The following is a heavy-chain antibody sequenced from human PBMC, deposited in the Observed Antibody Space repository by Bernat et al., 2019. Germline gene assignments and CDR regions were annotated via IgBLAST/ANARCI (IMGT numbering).Heavy chain of an antibody. CDR2: NIPIFGTA. J-gene: IGHJ4*02. D-gene: IGHD2-15*01. CDR3: ARDNRPFARSGGSCYVW. CDR1: GGTFSSYA. Sequence: QVQLVQSGAEVKKPGSSVKVSCKASGGTFSSYAISWVRQAPGQGLEWMGGNIPIFGTANYAQKFQGRVTITADESTSTAYMELSSLRSEDTAVYYCARDNRPFARSGGSCYVWWGQGTLVTVSS. V-gene: IGHV1-69*01.